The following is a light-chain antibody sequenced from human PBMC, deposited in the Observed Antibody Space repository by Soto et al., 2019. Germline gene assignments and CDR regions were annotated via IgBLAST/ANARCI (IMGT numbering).Light chain of an antibody. Sequence: QSVLTQPRSVSGSPGQSVTISCTGTSSDVGGYNYVSWYQQHPGKAPKFMIYDVSKRPSGVPDRFSGSKSGNTASLTISGLQAEDEADYYCCSYTGSYTWVFGGGTKLTVL. CDR3: CSYTGSYTWV. CDR1: SSDVGGYNY. J-gene: IGLJ3*02. CDR2: DVS. V-gene: IGLV2-11*01.